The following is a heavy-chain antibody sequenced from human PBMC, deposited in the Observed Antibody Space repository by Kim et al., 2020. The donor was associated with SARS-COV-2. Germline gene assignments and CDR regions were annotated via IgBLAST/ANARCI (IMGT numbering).Heavy chain of an antibody. CDR2: IKSKTDGGTT. J-gene: IGHJ4*02. D-gene: IGHD5-12*01. CDR3: TTRSGVYRGYSGYEGF. Sequence: GGSLRLSCAASGFTFSNAWMSWVRQAPGKGLEWVGRIKSKTDGGTTDYAAPVKGRFTISRDDSKNTLYLQMNSLKTEDTAVYYCTTRSGVYRGYSGYEGFWGQGTLVTVSS. CDR1: GFTFSNAW. V-gene: IGHV3-15*01.